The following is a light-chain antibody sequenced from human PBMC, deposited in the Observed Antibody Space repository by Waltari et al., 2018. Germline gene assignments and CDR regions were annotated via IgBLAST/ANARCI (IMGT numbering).Light chain of an antibody. V-gene: IGLV3-1*01. CDR3: QAWDSSAFV. CDR2: GDD. J-gene: IGLJ1*01. Sequence: SYEVTQPPSVSVSPRQRATLTGSGEHLGSKYVSWDQQKSGQSPLLVIYGDDKRPSGIPERFSGSNSGNTATLTISGTQPMDEADYYCQAWDSSAFVFGAGTKVTVL. CDR1: HLGSKY.